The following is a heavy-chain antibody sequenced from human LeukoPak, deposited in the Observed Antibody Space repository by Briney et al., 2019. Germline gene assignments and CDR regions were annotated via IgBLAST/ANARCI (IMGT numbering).Heavy chain of an antibody. CDR3: ARASGSYGSGSYYYYGMDV. CDR2: IFHSGST. V-gene: IGHV4-38-2*01. Sequence: SETLSLTCAVSGYSISSGYYWGWIRQPPGKGLEWIGSIFHSGSTYYNPSLKSRVNMSLDTSKNQISLKLSSVTAADTAVYYCARASGSYGSGSYYYYGMDVWGKGTTVTVSS. CDR1: GYSISSGYY. J-gene: IGHJ6*04. D-gene: IGHD3-10*01.